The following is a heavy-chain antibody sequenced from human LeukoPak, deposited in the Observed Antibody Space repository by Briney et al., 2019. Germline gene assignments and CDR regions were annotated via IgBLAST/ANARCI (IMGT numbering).Heavy chain of an antibody. J-gene: IGHJ6*03. CDR1: GYTFTSYG. Sequence: SVKVSCKASGYTFTSYGISWVRQAPGQGLEWMGGIIPIFGTANYAQKFQGRVTITTDESTSTAYMELSSLRSEDTAVYYCASPNYDFWSGYYTEYYYYYYMDVWGKGTTVTVSS. CDR2: IIPIFGTA. V-gene: IGHV1-69*05. D-gene: IGHD3-3*01. CDR3: ASPNYDFWSGYYTEYYYYYYMDV.